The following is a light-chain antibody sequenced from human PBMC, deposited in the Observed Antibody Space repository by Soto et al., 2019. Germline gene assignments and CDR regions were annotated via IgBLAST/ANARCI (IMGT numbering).Light chain of an antibody. CDR3: QQYYSIPFT. V-gene: IGKV4-1*01. Sequence: DFVMTQAPDSLAVSLGARATINCKSSQSVLYNSNNKNHLGWFQQKPGHPPKLLIYGASFRPTGVRDRVSGSRSATYLTLTISSLAAEDVEVYDCQQYYSIPFTIGQGTKLES. J-gene: IGKJ2*01. CDR2: GAS. CDR1: QSVLYNSNNKNH.